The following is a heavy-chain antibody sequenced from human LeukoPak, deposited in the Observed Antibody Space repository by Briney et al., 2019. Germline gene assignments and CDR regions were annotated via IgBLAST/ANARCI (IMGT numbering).Heavy chain of an antibody. CDR1: GGSISSYY. CDR3: ASSYGFSSFDY. J-gene: IGHJ4*02. D-gene: IGHD5-18*01. V-gene: IGHV4-59*08. Sequence: SETLSLTCTVSGGSISSYYWSWIRQPPGKGLEWIGYIYYSGSTNYNPSLKSRVTISVDTSKNQFSMKLSSVTAADTAVYYCASSYGFSSFDYWGQGTLVTVSS. CDR2: IYYSGST.